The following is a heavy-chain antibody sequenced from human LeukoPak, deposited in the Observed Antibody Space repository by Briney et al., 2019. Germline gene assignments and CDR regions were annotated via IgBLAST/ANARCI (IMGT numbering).Heavy chain of an antibody. D-gene: IGHD3-22*01. J-gene: IGHJ3*02. CDR3: ARGDTPSSVENAFDI. V-gene: IGHV4-34*01. CDR2: INHSGST. Sequence: SETLSLTCAVYGGSFSGYYWSWIRQPPGKGLEWIGEINHSGSTNYNPSLKSRVTISVDTSKNQFSLKLSSVTAADTAVYYCARGDTPSSVENAFDIWGQGTMVTVSS. CDR1: GGSFSGYY.